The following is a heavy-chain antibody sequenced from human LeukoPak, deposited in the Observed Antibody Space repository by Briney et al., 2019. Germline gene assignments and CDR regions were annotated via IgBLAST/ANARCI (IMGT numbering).Heavy chain of an antibody. CDR3: ARDSSPVYSNYGMDV. Sequence: GGSLRLSCAASGFTFSSYSMNWVRQAPGKGLEWVSSISSSSSYIYYADSVKGRFTISRDNAKNSLYLQMNSLRAEDTAVYYCARDSSPVYSNYGMDVWGQGTTVTVSS. CDR1: GFTFSSYS. J-gene: IGHJ6*02. CDR2: ISSSSSYI. V-gene: IGHV3-21*01. D-gene: IGHD4-4*01.